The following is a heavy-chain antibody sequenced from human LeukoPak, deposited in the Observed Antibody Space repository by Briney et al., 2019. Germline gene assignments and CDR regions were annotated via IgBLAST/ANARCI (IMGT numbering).Heavy chain of an antibody. J-gene: IGHJ4*02. D-gene: IGHD1-26*01. CDR3: AKAFREWELLGY. CDR1: GFTFSSYA. Sequence: GGSLRLSCAASGFTFSSYAMSWVRQAPGKGPEWVSAISGSGGSTYYADSVKGRFTISRDNSKNTLYLQMNSLRAEDTAVYYCAKAFREWELLGYWGQGTLVTVSS. CDR2: ISGSGGST. V-gene: IGHV3-23*01.